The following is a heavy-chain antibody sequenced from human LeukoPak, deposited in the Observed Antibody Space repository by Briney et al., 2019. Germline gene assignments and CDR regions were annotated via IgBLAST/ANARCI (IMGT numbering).Heavy chain of an antibody. CDR1: GFTFSSYG. V-gene: IGHV3-30*02. J-gene: IGHJ4*02. Sequence: PGRSLRLSCAASGFTFSSYGMHWVRQAPGKGLEWVAFIRYDGSNKYYADSVKGRFTISRDNSKNTLYLQMNSLRAEDTAVYYCARVGPMVRGVIWVKPLDYWGQGTLVTVSS. CDR2: IRYDGSNK. D-gene: IGHD3-10*01. CDR3: ARVGPMVRGVIWVKPLDY.